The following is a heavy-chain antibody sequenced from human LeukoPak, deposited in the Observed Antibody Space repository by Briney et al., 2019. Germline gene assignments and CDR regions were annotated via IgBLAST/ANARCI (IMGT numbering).Heavy chain of an antibody. Sequence: GGSLRLSCAASGLTFSNYAMHWVRHAPGKGLEYVSAISSNGDSTYYASSVKGRFTISRDNSKNTLHLQMGSLRAEDMAVYYCARADSSGWYFYFDHWGQGTLVTVSS. CDR3: ARADSSGWYFYFDH. CDR1: GLTFSNYA. V-gene: IGHV3-64*01. CDR2: ISSNGDST. D-gene: IGHD6-19*01. J-gene: IGHJ4*02.